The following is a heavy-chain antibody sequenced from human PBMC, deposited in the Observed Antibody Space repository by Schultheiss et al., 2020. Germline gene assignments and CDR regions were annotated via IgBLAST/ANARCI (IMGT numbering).Heavy chain of an antibody. CDR3: ARLGGTYGSDCDY. CDR1: GGSISSSSYY. Sequence: SETLSLTCTVSGGSISSSSYYWGWIRQPPGKGLEWIGSIYYSGSTYYNPSLKSRVTISVDTSKNQFSLKLSSVTAADTAVYYCARLGGTYGSDCDYWGQGTLVTVSS. V-gene: IGHV4-39*01. J-gene: IGHJ4*02. CDR2: IYYSGST. D-gene: IGHD1-26*01.